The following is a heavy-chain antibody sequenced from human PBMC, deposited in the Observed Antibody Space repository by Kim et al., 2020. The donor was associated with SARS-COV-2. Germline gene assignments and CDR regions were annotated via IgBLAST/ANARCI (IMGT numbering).Heavy chain of an antibody. CDR2: FSRDNGET. CDR1: GYTLTNLA. J-gene: IGHJ5*02. Sequence: ASVKVSCKVSGYTLTNLAMHWVRQAPGKGLEWMGGFSRDNGETIYAQKFQGRVTMTEDTSTDTAYMELSSLSSEDTAVYYCATVTEGPRHSGFCPWGQGPLVTVS. CDR3: ATVTEGPRHSGFCP. D-gene: IGHD5-18*01. V-gene: IGHV1-24*01.